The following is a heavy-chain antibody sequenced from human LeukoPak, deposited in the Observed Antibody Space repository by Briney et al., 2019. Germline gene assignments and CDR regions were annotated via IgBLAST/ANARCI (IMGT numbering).Heavy chain of an antibody. CDR3: AKKPYNKGNFVL. CDR1: GFNFNIYS. J-gene: IGHJ2*01. V-gene: IGHV3-23*01. Sequence: GGSLRLSCRASGFNFNIYSMNWLRQAPGKGLEWVSVIRAEGDPTHYADSVKGRFTISRDNPRNTLNLQMNSLRAEDTAVYYCAKKPYNKGNFVLWAVAPWSLSPQ. CDR2: IRAEGDPT. D-gene: IGHD1-14*01.